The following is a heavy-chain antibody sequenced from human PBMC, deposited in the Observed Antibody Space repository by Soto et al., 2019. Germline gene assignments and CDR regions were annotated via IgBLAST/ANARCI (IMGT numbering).Heavy chain of an antibody. CDR1: GLTFSSYA. CDR3: AKDLFGYGDLTGNSFVP. CDR2: ISGSGGST. Sequence: PGESLRLSCAASGLTFSSYAMSWVRQAPGKGLEWVSAISGSGGSTYYADSVKGRFTISRDNSKNTLYLQMNSLRAEDTAVYYCAKDLFGYGDLTGNSFVPWGQATLGTVS. D-gene: IGHD4-17*01. V-gene: IGHV3-23*01. J-gene: IGHJ5*02.